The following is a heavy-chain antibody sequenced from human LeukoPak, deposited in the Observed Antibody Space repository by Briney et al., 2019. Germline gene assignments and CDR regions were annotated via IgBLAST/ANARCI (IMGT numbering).Heavy chain of an antibody. Sequence: PGGSLRLSCAASGFTFSSYAMSWVRPAPGKGLEWVSAISGSGGSTYYADSVKGRFTISRDNSKNTLYLQMNSLRAEDTAVYYCAKDRGTIFGVVINFDYWGQGTLVTVSS. CDR2: ISGSGGST. V-gene: IGHV3-23*01. CDR1: GFTFSSYA. D-gene: IGHD3-3*01. CDR3: AKDRGTIFGVVINFDY. J-gene: IGHJ4*02.